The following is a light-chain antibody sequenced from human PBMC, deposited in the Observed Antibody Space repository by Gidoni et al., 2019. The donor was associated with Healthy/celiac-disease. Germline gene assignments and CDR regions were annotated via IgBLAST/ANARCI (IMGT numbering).Light chain of an antibody. CDR3: QSYDSSLSGWV. Sequence: QSVLTQPPSVSGAPRQRVTISCTGSSSYIGTGYDGHWYQQLPGTAPKLLIYGNSNRPAGVPDRFSGSKSGTSASLAITGLQAEDEADYYCQSYDSSLSGWVFGGGTKRTGL. V-gene: IGLV1-40*01. CDR1: SSYIGTGYD. CDR2: GNS. J-gene: IGLJ2*01.